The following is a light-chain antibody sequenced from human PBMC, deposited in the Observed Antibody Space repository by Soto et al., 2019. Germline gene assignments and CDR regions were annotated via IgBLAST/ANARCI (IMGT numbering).Light chain of an antibody. V-gene: IGKV2-30*02. CDR3: MHGTEWPRT. J-gene: IGKJ4*01. Sequence: DVVRTQSPLPLPVTLGQPASISCRSSQSLVHSAGNTYLSWFQQRPGQSPRRLMYKISDRDSGVPDQFSGSGLGTDYTLKNSWVEDGDVGVSWCMHGTEWPRTCGGGTKMEIK. CDR1: QSLVHSAGNTY. CDR2: KIS.